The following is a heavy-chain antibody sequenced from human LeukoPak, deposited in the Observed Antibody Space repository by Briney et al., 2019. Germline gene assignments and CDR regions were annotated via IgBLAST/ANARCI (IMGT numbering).Heavy chain of an antibody. CDR2: IHTGGST. CDR1: GFTVSSNY. D-gene: IGHD5-24*01. Sequence: GGSLRLSCAAPGFTVSSNYMSWVRQAPGKGLEWVSVIHTGGSTYYADSVKGRFTISRDTSNNTLYLQMNSLRAEDTAVYYCAREGKWLQLRYFDYWGQGTLVTVSS. J-gene: IGHJ4*02. V-gene: IGHV3-53*01. CDR3: AREGKWLQLRYFDY.